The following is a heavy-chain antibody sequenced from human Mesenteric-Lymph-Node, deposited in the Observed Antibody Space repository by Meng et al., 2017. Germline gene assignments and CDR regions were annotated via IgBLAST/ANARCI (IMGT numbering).Heavy chain of an antibody. CDR2: INPNSGDK. V-gene: IGHV1-2*02. CDR3: ARDRGGDFSPTGYYNYGMDV. Sequence: ASVKVSCKASGGSFSSYDISWVRQAPGQGLEWMGWINPNSGDKIFAQKFQDRVTMTRATSIRTVYMELSSLTSDDTAVYYCARDRGGDFSPTGYYNYGMDVWGQGTTVTVSS. CDR1: GGSFSSYD. J-gene: IGHJ6*02. D-gene: IGHD2-21*02.